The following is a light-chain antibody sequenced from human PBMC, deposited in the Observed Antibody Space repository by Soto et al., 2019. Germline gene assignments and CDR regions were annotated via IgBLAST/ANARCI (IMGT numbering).Light chain of an antibody. CDR3: CTSAGSSTYV. CDR2: EVS. V-gene: IGLV2-23*02. CDR1: SSDVGSYNL. Sequence: QSVLTQPASVSGSPGQSITISCTGTSSDVGSYNLVSWYQQHPGKAPKLMIYEVSKRPSGVSNRFSGSKSGNTASLTISGLQAEDEADYYCCTSAGSSTYVFGTGPRSPS. J-gene: IGLJ1*01.